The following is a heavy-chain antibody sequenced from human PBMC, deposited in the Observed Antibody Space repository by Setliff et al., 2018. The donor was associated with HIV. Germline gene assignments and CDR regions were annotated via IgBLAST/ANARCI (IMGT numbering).Heavy chain of an antibody. CDR3: ARRGWNGYTAFDC. CDR2: IFYTGST. J-gene: IGHJ4*02. V-gene: IGHV4-59*12. D-gene: IGHD5-12*01. Sequence: PSETLSLTCTVSGGSISSYYWSWIRQPPGKGLEWIGYIFYTGSTTYSPSLKSRVTISKDTSKNQFSLNVTSVTAADTAVYYCARRGWNGYTAFDCWGQGTLVTVSS. CDR1: GGSISSYY.